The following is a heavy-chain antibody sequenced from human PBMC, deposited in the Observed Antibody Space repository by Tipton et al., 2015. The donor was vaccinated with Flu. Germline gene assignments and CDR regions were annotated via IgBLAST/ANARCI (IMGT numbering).Heavy chain of an antibody. CDR3: ARRGPSGSSAGGVWSSDSFDI. D-gene: IGHD2-8*02. V-gene: IGHV4-59*08. CDR1: GGSINNYF. Sequence: TLSLTCSVSGGSINNYFWSWIRQPPGKGLEWIGYVYYTGYTKYNPSLKTRVTISRDTSQNQPSLKLSSVTAADTAVYFCARRGPSGSSAGGVWSSDSFDIWGQGRMVTVS. J-gene: IGHJ3*02. CDR2: VYYTGYT.